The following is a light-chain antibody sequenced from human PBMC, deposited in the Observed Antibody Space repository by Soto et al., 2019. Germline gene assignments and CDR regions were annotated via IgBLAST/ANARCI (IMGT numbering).Light chain of an antibody. J-gene: IGKJ4*01. CDR1: QTIGRNY. Sequence: EIVLTQSPGTLSLSPGETVTLSCRASQTIGRNYLAWYQQKPGQAPRLLIFGTSTRATGIPDRFSGSGSGTDFTLSISRLEPEDFAVYYCQQYANSPLLTFGGGTKVEIK. CDR3: QQYANSPLLT. CDR2: GTS. V-gene: IGKV3-20*01.